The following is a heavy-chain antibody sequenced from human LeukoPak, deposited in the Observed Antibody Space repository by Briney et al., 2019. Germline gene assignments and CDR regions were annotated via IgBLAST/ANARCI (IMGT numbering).Heavy chain of an antibody. V-gene: IGHV1-18*01. J-gene: IGHJ4*02. Sequence: ASVKVSCKASGYTFTSYDISWVRQAPGQGLEWMGWISGYNGSTNYAQNFQVRVTMTKDTSTNTAYMELRSLRSDDTAVYYCARSSLQLEPPRYWGQGTLVTVSS. CDR1: GYTFTSYD. CDR3: ARSSLQLEPPRY. CDR2: ISGYNGST. D-gene: IGHD1-1*01.